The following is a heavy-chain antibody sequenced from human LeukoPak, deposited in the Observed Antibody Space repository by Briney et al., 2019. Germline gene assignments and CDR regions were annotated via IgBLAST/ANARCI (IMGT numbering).Heavy chain of an antibody. V-gene: IGHV3-20*04. Sequence: GGSLRLSCAASGFTFDDYGMSWVRQAPGKGLEWVSGINWNGGSTGYADSVKGRFTISRDNAKNSLYLQMNSLRAEDTAVYYCAKQASSHLEAYFDYWGQGTLVTVSS. CDR3: AKQASSHLEAYFDY. D-gene: IGHD6-13*01. CDR1: GFTFDDYG. J-gene: IGHJ4*02. CDR2: INWNGGST.